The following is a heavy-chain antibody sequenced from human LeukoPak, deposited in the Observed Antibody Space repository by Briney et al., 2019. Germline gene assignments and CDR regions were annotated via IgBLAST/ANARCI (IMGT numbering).Heavy chain of an antibody. CDR2: MNPNSGNT. J-gene: IGHJ4*02. CDR3: ARGLGATRLSSY. V-gene: IGHV1-8*01. D-gene: IGHD1-26*01. Sequence: ASVKVFCTASGYTFTSYDINWVRQATGQGLEWMGWMNPNSGNTGSAQKFQGRVTMTRNTSITTAYMELSSLRSDDTAVYYCARGLGATRLSSYWGQGTLVTVSS. CDR1: GYTFTSYD.